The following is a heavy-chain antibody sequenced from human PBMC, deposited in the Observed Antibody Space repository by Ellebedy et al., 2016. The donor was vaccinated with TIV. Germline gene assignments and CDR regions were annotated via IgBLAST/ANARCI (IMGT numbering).Heavy chain of an antibody. D-gene: IGHD1-26*01. J-gene: IGHJ4*02. Sequence: GESLKISXAASGFSFDSYAIHWVRQAPGKGLEWVAVVSRYGGSEFYADSVSGRFTMSKDNTKNTLYLQMTSLRAEDTAIYYCAKPIHLRDLSLVGLDYWGQGALVTVSA. CDR1: GFSFDSYA. CDR3: AKPIHLRDLSLVGLDY. V-gene: IGHV3-23*01. CDR2: VSRYGGSE.